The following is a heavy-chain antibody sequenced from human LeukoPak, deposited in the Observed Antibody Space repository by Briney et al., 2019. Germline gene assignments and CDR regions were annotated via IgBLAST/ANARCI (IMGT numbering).Heavy chain of an antibody. D-gene: IGHD2-2*01. J-gene: IGHJ4*02. CDR3: ARDFEDIVVVPAAMGY. CDR2: ISSSSTYI. Sequence: GGSLRLSCAASGFTFSNYNMNWVRQAPGKGLEWVSSISSSSTYIYYEDSVKGRFTISRDNAKNSLYLQMNSLRAEDTAVYYCARDFEDIVVVPAAMGYWGQGTPVTVSS. V-gene: IGHV3-21*01. CDR1: GFTFSNYN.